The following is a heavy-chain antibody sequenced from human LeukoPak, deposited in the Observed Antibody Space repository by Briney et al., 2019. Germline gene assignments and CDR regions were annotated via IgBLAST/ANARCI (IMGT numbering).Heavy chain of an antibody. D-gene: IGHD2-2*01. CDR1: GGSFSGCY. CDR3: ARAPIVVVPAAPGEVAFDI. Sequence: PSETLSLTCAVYGGSFSGCYWSWIRQPPGKGLEWIGEINHSGSTNYNPSLKSRVTISVDTSKNQFSLKLSSVTAADTAVYYCARAPIVVVPAAPGEVAFDIWGQGTMVTVSS. CDR2: INHSGST. J-gene: IGHJ3*02. V-gene: IGHV4-34*01.